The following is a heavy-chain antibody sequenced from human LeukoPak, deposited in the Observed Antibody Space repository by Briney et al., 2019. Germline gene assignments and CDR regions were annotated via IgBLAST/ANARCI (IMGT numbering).Heavy chain of an antibody. CDR2: INHSGST. CDR1: GGSFSGYY. Sequence: SETLSLTCAVYGGSFSGYYWSWIRQPPGKGLEWIGEINHSGSTNYNPSLKSRVTISVDTSKNQFSLKLSSVTAADTAVYYCARRHRRSSSLTPFDIWGQGTMVTVSS. D-gene: IGHD6-6*01. V-gene: IGHV4-34*01. CDR3: ARRHRRSSSLTPFDI. J-gene: IGHJ3*02.